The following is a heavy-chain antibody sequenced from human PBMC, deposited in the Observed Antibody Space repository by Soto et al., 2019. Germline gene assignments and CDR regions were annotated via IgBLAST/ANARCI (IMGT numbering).Heavy chain of an antibody. CDR2: ISAYNGNT. J-gene: IGHJ1*01. V-gene: IGHV1-18*01. Sequence: QVQLVQSGAEVKKPGASVKVSCKASGYTFTSYGIIWVRQAPGQGLEWMGWISAYNGNTNYAQKLQGRVTMTTDTSTSTAYMELRSLRSDDTAVYYCARDRLYCSSTSCYPSEYFQHWGQGTLVTVSS. CDR3: ARDRLYCSSTSCYPSEYFQH. CDR1: GYTFTSYG. D-gene: IGHD2-2*01.